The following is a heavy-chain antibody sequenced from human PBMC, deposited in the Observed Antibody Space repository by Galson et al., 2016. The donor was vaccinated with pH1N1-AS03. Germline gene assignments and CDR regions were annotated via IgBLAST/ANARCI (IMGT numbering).Heavy chain of an antibody. V-gene: IGHV1-18*01. CDR2: ISPYNGNT. Sequence: SVKVSCKASGYTFASYNINWVRQAPGQGLEWMGWISPYNGNTKYAQKFQDRVTMTTDTSTSTAYMEVRSLRSDDTAMYYCATGDLGNYSFDPWGHGTQVTVSS. CDR1: GYTFASYN. CDR3: ATGDLGNYSFDP. J-gene: IGHJ5*02. D-gene: IGHD3-10*01.